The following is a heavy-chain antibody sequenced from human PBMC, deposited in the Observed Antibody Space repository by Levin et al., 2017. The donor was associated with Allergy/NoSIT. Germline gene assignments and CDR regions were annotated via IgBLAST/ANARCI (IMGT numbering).Heavy chain of an antibody. CDR2: ISYDGSNK. J-gene: IGHJ3*02. D-gene: IGHD6-13*01. Sequence: AGGSLRLSCAASGFTFSSYGMHWVRQAPGKGLEWVAVISYDGSNKYYADSVKGRFTISRDNSKNTLYLQMNSLRAEDTAVYYCAKDEQLDAFDIWGQGTMVTVSS. CDR3: AKDEQLDAFDI. CDR1: GFTFSSYG. V-gene: IGHV3-30*18.